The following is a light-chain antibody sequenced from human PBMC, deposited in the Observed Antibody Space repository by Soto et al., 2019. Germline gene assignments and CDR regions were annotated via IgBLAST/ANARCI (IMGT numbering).Light chain of an antibody. V-gene: IGKV1-27*01. CDR2: AAS. CDR1: QGISNY. CDR3: QKYNSATRT. J-gene: IGKJ1*01. Sequence: DIQMTQSPSSLSASVGDRVTITCRASQGISNYLAWYQQKPGKVPKLLIYAASTLQSGVPSRFSGSGSGTDFTITISSMQHEDVATYYCQKYNSATRTFGQGTKVEIK.